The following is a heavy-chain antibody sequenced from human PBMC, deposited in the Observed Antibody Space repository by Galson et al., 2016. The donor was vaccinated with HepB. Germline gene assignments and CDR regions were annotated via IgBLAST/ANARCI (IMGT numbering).Heavy chain of an antibody. V-gene: IGHV4-4*02. CDR1: GGSISSDNW. J-gene: IGHJ6*02. CDR2: IYHSGDT. D-gene: IGHD1-1*01. CDR3: ARDSLRNWNVDDLTHV. Sequence: SETLSLTCAVSGGSISSDNWWSWVRQAPGKGLEWIGEIYHSGDTKYNPSLKSRITMSADTSKNHFSLNLNSVTAADSAVYYCARDSLRNWNVDDLTHVWGQGTTVTVSS.